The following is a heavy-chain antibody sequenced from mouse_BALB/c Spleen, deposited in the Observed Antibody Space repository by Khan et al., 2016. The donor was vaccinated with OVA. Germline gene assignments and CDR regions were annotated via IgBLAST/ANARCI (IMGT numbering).Heavy chain of an antibody. J-gene: IGHJ3*01. CDR2: INPSNGYT. Sequence: VQLQESGAELARPGASVKMSCKASGYTFTSYTIHWIKERPGQGLEWIGNINPSNGYTNYNQKFKDKATLTTDKSSTTAYLQLSSLTSDDSAVYTFVRDGAYHSNYVWFAYWGQGTLVTVSA. CDR3: VRDGAYHSNYVWFAY. CDR1: GYTFTSYT. D-gene: IGHD2-5*01. V-gene: IGHV1-4*01.